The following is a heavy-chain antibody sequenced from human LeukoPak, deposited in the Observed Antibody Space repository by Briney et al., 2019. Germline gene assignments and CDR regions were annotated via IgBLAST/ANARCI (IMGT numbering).Heavy chain of an antibody. D-gene: IGHD3-9*01. CDR2: IDSSGGII. CDR3: ARDGTLGDILTGFCPLDY. Sequence: GGSLRLSCAASGFTFRSYEMNWVRQAPGKGLEGVSYIDSSGGIIYYADSVKGRFTISRDNAKNSLYLQMNSLRAEDTAIYYCARDGTLGDILTGFCPLDYWGQGTLVTVSS. J-gene: IGHJ4*02. CDR1: GFTFRSYE. V-gene: IGHV3-48*03.